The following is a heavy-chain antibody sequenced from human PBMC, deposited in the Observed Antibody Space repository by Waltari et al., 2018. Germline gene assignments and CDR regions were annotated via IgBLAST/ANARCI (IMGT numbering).Heavy chain of an antibody. CDR1: GFTFSDNA. V-gene: IGHV3-64*07. CDR2: IIADGSGT. Sequence: EVQLVESGGGLVQPGGSLRLSCVASGFTFSDNAMHWVRQVPGKGLASISAIIADGSGTNYADSVKGRFTISRDNSKNTVYLQMGSLRAEYTALYYCAREVWGYMESWGQGTTVTVSS. CDR3: AREVWGYMES. J-gene: IGHJ6*02. D-gene: IGHD3-16*01.